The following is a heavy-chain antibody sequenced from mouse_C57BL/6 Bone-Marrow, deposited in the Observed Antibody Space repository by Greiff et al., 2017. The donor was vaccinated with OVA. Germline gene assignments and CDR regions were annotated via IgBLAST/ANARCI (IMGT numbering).Heavy chain of an antibody. Sequence: GGDLVKPGGSLKLSCAASGFTFSSYGMSWVRQTTDKRLEWVATISSGCSYTYYPDRVKERLTISRDNAKNTLYLQMSGLKSDDTAMHYSARRGIYYADDEGDYAMDYWGQGTSVTVSS. CDR2: ISSGCSYT. V-gene: IGHV5-6*01. CDR1: GFTFSSYG. J-gene: IGHJ4*01. CDR3: ARRGIYYADDEGDYAMDY. D-gene: IGHD2-2*01.